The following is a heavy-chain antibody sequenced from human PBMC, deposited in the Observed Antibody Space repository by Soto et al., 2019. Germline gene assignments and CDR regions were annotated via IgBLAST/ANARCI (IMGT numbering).Heavy chain of an antibody. V-gene: IGHV5-10-1*01. CDR2: MDPSESYT. D-gene: IGHD2-2*01. CDR3: STTVPPRASSFFSWFDS. Sequence: GESLKISCKASGYSFTRKWISWVRQMPGKGLERRGRMDPSESYTNYSPSFEGHVTISVDKSRSTAYVQWSSLKASDPTMYYSSTTVPPRASSFFSWFDSWGQGTLVTVSS. CDR1: GYSFTRKW. J-gene: IGHJ5*01.